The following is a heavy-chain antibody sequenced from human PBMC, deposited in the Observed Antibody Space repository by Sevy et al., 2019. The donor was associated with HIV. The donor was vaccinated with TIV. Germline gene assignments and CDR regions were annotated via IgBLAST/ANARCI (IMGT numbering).Heavy chain of an antibody. Sequence: GGSLRLSCAASGFTFSNSDMSWVRQAPGKGLEWVSSISGGGGSTYYADSVRGRFTISRDNAKNSLYLQMTSLRDEDTAVYYCARPGSGWFEFDSWGQGTLVTVSS. CDR1: GFTFSNSD. V-gene: IGHV3-23*01. D-gene: IGHD6-19*01. J-gene: IGHJ4*02. CDR3: ARPGSGWFEFDS. CDR2: ISGGGGST.